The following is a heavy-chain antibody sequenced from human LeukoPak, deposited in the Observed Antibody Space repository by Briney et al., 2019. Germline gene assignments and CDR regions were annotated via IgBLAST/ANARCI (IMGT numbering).Heavy chain of an antibody. V-gene: IGHV3-9*01. J-gene: IGHJ4*02. D-gene: IGHD1-26*01. CDR3: ARDKIVGPTTLDY. CDR2: ISWNSGSI. Sequence: GRSLRLSCAASGFTFDDYAMHWVRQAPGKGLEWVSGISWNSGSIVYADSVKGRFTISGDNAENSLYLQMNSLRADDTAVYYCARDKIVGPTTLDYWGQGTLVTVSS. CDR1: GFTFDDYA.